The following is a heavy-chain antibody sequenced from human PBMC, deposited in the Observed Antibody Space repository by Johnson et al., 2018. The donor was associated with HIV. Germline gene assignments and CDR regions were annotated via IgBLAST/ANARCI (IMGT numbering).Heavy chain of an antibody. J-gene: IGHJ3*02. V-gene: IGHV3-30*02. CDR2: IRYDGSNR. D-gene: IGHD5-24*01. Sequence: QVQLVESGGGVVQPGGSLRLSCAASGLTLSRCDMHWVRQAPGKGLEWVAFIRYDGSNRYYADSVKGRFTISRDNSKNTLYLQMNSRRAEDTAIYYCARGRGWWLQLGGAFDIWGQGTMVTVSS. CDR1: GLTLSRCD. CDR3: ARGRGWWLQLGGAFDI.